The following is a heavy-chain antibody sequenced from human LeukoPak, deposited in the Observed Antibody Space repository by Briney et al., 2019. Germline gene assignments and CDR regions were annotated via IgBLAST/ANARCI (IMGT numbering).Heavy chain of an antibody. CDR1: GFTFSSYA. CDR3: ARAPYDILTGYSPYYFDY. D-gene: IGHD3-9*01. V-gene: IGHV3-23*01. Sequence: GGSLRLSCAASGFTFSSYAMSWVRQAPGKGLEWVSAISGSGGSTYYADSVKGRFTISRDNAKNSLYLQMSSLRAEDTAVYYCARAPYDILTGYSPYYFDYWGQGTLVTVSS. J-gene: IGHJ4*02. CDR2: ISGSGGST.